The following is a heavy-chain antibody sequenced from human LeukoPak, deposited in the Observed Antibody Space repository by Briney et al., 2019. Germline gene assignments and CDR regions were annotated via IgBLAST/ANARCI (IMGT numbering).Heavy chain of an antibody. Sequence: GGTLRLSCAASGFTFSSYEMNWVRQASGKGLEWVSYISSSGSTIYYADSVKGRFTISRDNAKNSLYLQMNSLRAEDTAVYYCARDPRTPEGYWGQGTLVTVSS. V-gene: IGHV3-48*03. D-gene: IGHD3-10*01. CDR3: ARDPRTPEGY. CDR2: ISSSGSTI. CDR1: GFTFSSYE. J-gene: IGHJ4*02.